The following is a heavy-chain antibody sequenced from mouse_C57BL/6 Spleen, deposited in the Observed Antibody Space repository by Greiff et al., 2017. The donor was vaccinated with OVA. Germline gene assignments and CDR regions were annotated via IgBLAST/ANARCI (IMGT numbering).Heavy chain of an antibody. D-gene: IGHD2-4*01. CDR3: ARPDYDYDGGGFDY. V-gene: IGHV1-72*01. Sequence: VQLQQPGAELVMPGASVKLSCKASGYTFTSYWMHWVKPRPGRGLEWIGRLDPNGGGTKYNEKFKSKATLTVDKPSSTAYMQRSSLTSEDSAVYYCARPDYDYDGGGFDYWGQGTTLTVSS. CDR1: GYTFTSYW. J-gene: IGHJ2*01. CDR2: LDPNGGGT.